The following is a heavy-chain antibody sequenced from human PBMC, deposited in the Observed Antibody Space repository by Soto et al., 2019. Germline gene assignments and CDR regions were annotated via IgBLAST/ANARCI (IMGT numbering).Heavy chain of an antibody. CDR1: GFSLSTRGVH. J-gene: IGHJ4*02. CDR2: IYWDDDK. V-gene: IGHV2-5*02. Sequence: SGPTLVNPTQTLTLTCTFSGFSLSTRGVHVGWIRQPPGKALEWLAIIYWDDDKRYSPSLKSRLTITKDTSKNQVVLTLTNMDPVDTATYYRAHPGNKAAAGYYFDYWGQGTLVTVSS. D-gene: IGHD6-13*01. CDR3: AHPGNKAAAGYYFDY.